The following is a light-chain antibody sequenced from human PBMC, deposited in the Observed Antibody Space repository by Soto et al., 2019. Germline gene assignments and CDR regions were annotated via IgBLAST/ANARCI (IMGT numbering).Light chain of an antibody. V-gene: IGKV3-15*01. CDR3: QQYNTWLWT. Sequence: EVVMTQSPATLSVSPGERVTLSCRASQSINAHLAWYQQKPGQAPSLLIHGASTRAPGIPARFSGSGFGTEFILTISRLQSEDFAIYYCQQYNTWLWTFGQGTKVEI. CDR1: QSINAH. CDR2: GAS. J-gene: IGKJ1*01.